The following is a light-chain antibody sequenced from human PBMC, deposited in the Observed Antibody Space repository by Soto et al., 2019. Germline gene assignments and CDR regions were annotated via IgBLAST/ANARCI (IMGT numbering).Light chain of an antibody. J-gene: IGKJ1*01. CDR1: QSVSSSY. V-gene: IGKV3-20*01. Sequence: EIVLTQSPGTLSLSPGERATLSCRASQSVSSSYLAWYQQKPGQAPRLLIYGVTSRATGIPDRFSGSGSGTHFTLTISRLEPEDFALYFCQQYGSSPRTFGQGTKVEIK. CDR2: GVT. CDR3: QQYGSSPRT.